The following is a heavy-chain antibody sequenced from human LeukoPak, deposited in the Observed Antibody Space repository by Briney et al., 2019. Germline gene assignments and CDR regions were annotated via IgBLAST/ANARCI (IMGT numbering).Heavy chain of an antibody. CDR1: RFTFSSYA. CDR2: ISYDGSNK. D-gene: IGHD4-17*01. Sequence: PGRSLRLSCAASRFTFSSYAMHWVRQAPGKGLEWVAVISYDGSNKYYADSVKGRFTISRDNSKNTLYLQMNSLRAEDTAVYYCAREHGDYGNYWGQGALVTVSS. CDR3: AREHGDYGNY. J-gene: IGHJ4*02. V-gene: IGHV3-30*04.